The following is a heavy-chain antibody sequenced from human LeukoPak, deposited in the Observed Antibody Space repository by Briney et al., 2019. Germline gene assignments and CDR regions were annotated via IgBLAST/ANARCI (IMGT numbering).Heavy chain of an antibody. Sequence: GGSLRLSCAASGFTFSSYGMHWVRQAPGKGLEWVAVISYDGSNKYYADSVKGRFTISRDNSKNTLYLQMNSLRAEDTAVYYCAKGYEYSDSQYYFDYWGQGTLVTVSS. J-gene: IGHJ4*02. V-gene: IGHV3-30*18. CDR1: GFTFSSYG. CDR3: AKGYEYSDSQYYFDY. D-gene: IGHD4-11*01. CDR2: ISYDGSNK.